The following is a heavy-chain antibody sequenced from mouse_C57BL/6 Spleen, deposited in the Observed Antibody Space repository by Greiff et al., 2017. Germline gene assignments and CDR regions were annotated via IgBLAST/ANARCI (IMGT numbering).Heavy chain of an antibody. CDR2: IDPEDGET. Sequence: EVQLQQSGAELVKPGASVKLSCTASGFNIKDYYMHWVKQRPEQGLEWIGMIDPEDGETKYAPKFQGKATIKADTSSNTAYLQLSSLTSEDTAVDNVASDYSVSSCGGGDDWGQGTSVTGSS. CDR1: GFNIKDYY. V-gene: IGHV14-2*01. CDR3: ASDYSVSSCGGGDD. J-gene: IGHJ4*01. D-gene: IGHD1-1*01.